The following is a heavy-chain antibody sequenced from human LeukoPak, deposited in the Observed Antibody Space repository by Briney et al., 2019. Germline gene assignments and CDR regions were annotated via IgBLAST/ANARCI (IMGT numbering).Heavy chain of an antibody. J-gene: IGHJ4*02. D-gene: IGHD1-26*01. V-gene: IGHV4-31*03. Sequence: SGPTLVNPTQTLTLTCTFSGFSLSTSGVGVGWIRQHPGKGLEWIGFTSYSEGTYYNPSLMSRITISVDISQNQFSLKMRDVTAADTAVYFCATADWESFYFDSWGQGALVAVSS. CDR3: ATADWESFYFDS. CDR2: TSYSEGT. CDR1: GFSLSTSGVG.